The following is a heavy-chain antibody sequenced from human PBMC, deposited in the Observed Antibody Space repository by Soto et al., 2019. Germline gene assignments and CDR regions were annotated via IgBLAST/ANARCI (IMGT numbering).Heavy chain of an antibody. Sequence: GASVKVSCKASGYTFTGYYMHWVRQAPGQGLEWMGWINPNSGGTNYAQKFQGRVTMTRDTSISTAYMELSRLRSDDTAVYYCARDTATNYDILTGPGDYWGQGTLVTVS. CDR3: ARDTATNYDILTGPGDY. CDR2: INPNSGGT. CDR1: GYTFTGYY. V-gene: IGHV1-2*02. D-gene: IGHD3-9*01. J-gene: IGHJ4*02.